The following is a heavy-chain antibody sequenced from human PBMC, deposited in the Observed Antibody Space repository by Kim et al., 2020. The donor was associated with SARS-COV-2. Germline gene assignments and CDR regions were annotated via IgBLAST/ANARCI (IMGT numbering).Heavy chain of an antibody. V-gene: IGHV1-69*01. Sequence: AQRFQGRLTITADESTSTSFMELNSLKSQDTALYYCARARDRVTHYYAMDVWGQGTTVTVSS. J-gene: IGHJ6*02. CDR3: ARARDRVTHYYAMDV.